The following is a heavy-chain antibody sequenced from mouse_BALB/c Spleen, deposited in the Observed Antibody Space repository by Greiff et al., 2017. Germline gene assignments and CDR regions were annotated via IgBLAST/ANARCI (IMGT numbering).Heavy chain of an antibody. V-gene: IGHV1-87*01. CDR3: AREGYDYAMDY. Sequence: VQLQQSGAELARPGASVKLSCKASGYTFTSYWMQWVKQRPGQGLEWIGAIYPGDGDTRYTQKFKGKATLTADKSSSTAYMQLSSLASEDSAVYYCAREGYDYAMDYWGQGTSVTVSS. CDR2: IYPGDGDT. CDR1: GYTFTSYW. J-gene: IGHJ4*01. D-gene: IGHD2-2*01.